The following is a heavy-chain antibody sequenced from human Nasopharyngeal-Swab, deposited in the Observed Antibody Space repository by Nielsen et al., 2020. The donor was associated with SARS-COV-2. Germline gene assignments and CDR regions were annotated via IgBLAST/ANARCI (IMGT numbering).Heavy chain of an antibody. D-gene: IGHD1-7*01. Sequence: WIRQPPGKGLEWVSAISGSGGSTYYADSVKGRFTISRDNSKNTLYLQMNSLRAEDTAVYYCARYLGLRAFDPWGQGTLVTVSS. V-gene: IGHV3-23*01. CDR3: ARYLGLRAFDP. CDR2: ISGSGGST. J-gene: IGHJ5*02.